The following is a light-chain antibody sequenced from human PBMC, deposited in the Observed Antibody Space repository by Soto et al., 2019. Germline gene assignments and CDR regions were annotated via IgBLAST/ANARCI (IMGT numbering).Light chain of an antibody. CDR3: QQTYSTPIT. CDR1: QFISDY. CDR2: AAS. V-gene: IGKV1-39*01. Sequence: DIQMTQSPSSLSGSIRDRVTITCRASQFISDYVNWYQQKPGMAPQLLIYAASTLRGGVPSRFSGSGSGTDFPLNISSLHPEDSATDYCQQTYSTPITCGQGTRLEIK. J-gene: IGKJ5*01.